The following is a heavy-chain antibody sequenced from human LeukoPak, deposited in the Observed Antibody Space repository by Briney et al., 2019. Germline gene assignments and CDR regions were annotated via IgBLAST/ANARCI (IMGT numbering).Heavy chain of an antibody. CDR1: GGTFSSYA. J-gene: IGHJ4*02. CDR2: IIPIFGTA. Sequence: SVKVSCKASGGTFSSYAISWVRQAPGQGLEWMGGIIPIFGTANYAQKFQGRVTITADESTSTAYMELSSLRSEDTAVYYCARAGDYVWGSYRSYFDYWGQGTLVTVSS. CDR3: ARAGDYVWGSYRSYFDY. V-gene: IGHV1-69*01. D-gene: IGHD3-16*02.